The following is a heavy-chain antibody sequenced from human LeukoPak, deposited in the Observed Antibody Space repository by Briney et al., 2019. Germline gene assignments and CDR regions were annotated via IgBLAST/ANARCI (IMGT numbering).Heavy chain of an antibody. CDR2: ISGSGDTI. D-gene: IGHD6-19*01. CDR3: ARQPGLAVAGRFDY. Sequence: GGSLRLSCAASGFTFSRYAMSWVRQAPGKGLEWVSAISGSGDTIYYADSVKGRFTISRDNSKNTLYLQMNSLRVEDTAVYYCARQPGLAVAGRFDYWGQGIPVTVSS. J-gene: IGHJ4*02. CDR1: GFTFSRYA. V-gene: IGHV3-23*01.